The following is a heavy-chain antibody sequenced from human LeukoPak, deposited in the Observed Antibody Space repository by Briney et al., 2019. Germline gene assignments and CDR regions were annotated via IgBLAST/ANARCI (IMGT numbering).Heavy chain of an antibody. V-gene: IGHV1-2*02. CDR2: INPNSGGT. CDR3: VRSGYNWGFDY. D-gene: IGHD1-1*01. Sequence: ASVKVSCKASEYTFTGYYMHWVRQAPGQGLEWMGWINPNSGGTNYAQKFQGRVTMTRDTPISTAYLELSRLRSDDTAVYYCVRSGYNWGFDYWGQGTLVTVSS. J-gene: IGHJ4*02. CDR1: EYTFTGYY.